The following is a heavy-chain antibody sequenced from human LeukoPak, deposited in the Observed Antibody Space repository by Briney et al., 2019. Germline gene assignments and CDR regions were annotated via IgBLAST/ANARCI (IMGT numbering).Heavy chain of an antibody. Sequence: PSQTLSLTCAVSGGSISSGGYSWSWIRQPPGKGLEWIGYIYHSGSTYYNPSLKSRVTISVDRSKNQFSLKLSSVTAADTAVYYCARDLAILFGVRDAFDIWGQGTMVTVSS. CDR1: GGSISSGGYS. CDR3: ARDLAILFGVRDAFDI. V-gene: IGHV4-30-2*01. J-gene: IGHJ3*02. CDR2: IYHSGST. D-gene: IGHD3-10*01.